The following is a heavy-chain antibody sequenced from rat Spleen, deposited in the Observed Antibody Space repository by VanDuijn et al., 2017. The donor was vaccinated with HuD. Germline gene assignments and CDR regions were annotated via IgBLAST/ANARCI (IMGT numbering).Heavy chain of an antibody. J-gene: IGHJ2*01. V-gene: IGHV5-31*01. CDR3: ATGRDYGYNDY. Sequence: EVQLVESGGGLVQPGRSLKLSCVASGFTFNNYWMTWIRQAPGKGLEWVASITNTGDNAHYPDFVKGRFTISSDNGKNTLYLQMDSLRAEDTATYYCATGRDYGYNDYWGQGVMVTVSS. CDR1: GFTFNNYW. D-gene: IGHD1-9*01. CDR2: ITNTGDNA.